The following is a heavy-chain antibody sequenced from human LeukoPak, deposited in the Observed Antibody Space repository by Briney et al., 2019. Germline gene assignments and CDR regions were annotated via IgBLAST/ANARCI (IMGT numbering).Heavy chain of an antibody. V-gene: IGHV2-5*02. J-gene: IGHJ5*02. D-gene: IGHD3-10*01. CDR3: AHRQVGFSMVRGVIIPYNWFDP. CDR1: GFSLSTSGVG. Sequence: SGPTLVNPTQTLTLTCTFSGFSLSTSGVGVGWIRQPPGKALEWLALIYWDDDKRYSPSLKSRLTITKDTSKNQVVLTMTNMDPVDTATYYCAHRQVGFSMVRGVIIPYNWFDPWGQGTLVTVSS. CDR2: IYWDDDK.